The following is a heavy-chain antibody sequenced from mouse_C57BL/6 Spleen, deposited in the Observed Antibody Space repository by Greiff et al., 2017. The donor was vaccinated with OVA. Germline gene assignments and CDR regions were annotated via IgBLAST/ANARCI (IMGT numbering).Heavy chain of an antibody. CDR2: IYPKRGDT. Sequence: VQLQQSGAELARPGASVKLSCTASGYTFTSYGISWVKQRTGQGLEWIGEIYPKRGDTSYNQKFQGKATLTADKSSRTAYMELRSLTAEDAAVYFCARSEEYYAMDYWGQGTSVTVSS. V-gene: IGHV1-81*01. CDR1: GYTFTSYG. J-gene: IGHJ4*01. CDR3: ARSEEYYAMDY.